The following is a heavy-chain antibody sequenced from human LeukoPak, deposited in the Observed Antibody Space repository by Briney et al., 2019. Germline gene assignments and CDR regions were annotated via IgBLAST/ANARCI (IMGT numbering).Heavy chain of an antibody. CDR3: ARLVGATDY. V-gene: IGHV4-39*01. Sequence: SETLSLTCTVSGGSISSSSYYWGWIRQPPGKGLEWIGSIYYSGSTYYNPSLKSRVTISVDTSKNQFSLKLSSVTAADTAVYYCARLVGATDYWGQGTLVTVSS. J-gene: IGHJ4*02. CDR2: IYYSGST. D-gene: IGHD1-26*01. CDR1: GGSISSSSYY.